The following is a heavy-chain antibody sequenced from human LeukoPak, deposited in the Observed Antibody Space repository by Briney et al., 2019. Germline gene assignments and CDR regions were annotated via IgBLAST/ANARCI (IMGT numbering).Heavy chain of an antibody. Sequence: ASVKVSCKASGYTFTGYYMHWVRQAPGQGLEWMGWINPNSGGTNYAQKFQGRVTMTRDTSISTAYMELSRLRSDDTAVYYCARDLGDIVVVTAALTPYGMDVWGQGTTVTVSS. CDR1: GYTFTGYY. CDR3: ARDLGDIVVVTAALTPYGMDV. D-gene: IGHD2-2*01. V-gene: IGHV1-2*02. J-gene: IGHJ6*02. CDR2: INPNSGGT.